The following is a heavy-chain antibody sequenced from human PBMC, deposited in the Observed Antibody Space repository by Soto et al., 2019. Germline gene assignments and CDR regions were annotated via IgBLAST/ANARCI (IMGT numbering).Heavy chain of an antibody. V-gene: IGHV3-33*01. CDR3: ARDMDSNYDGMDV. D-gene: IGHD4-4*01. J-gene: IGHJ6*02. CDR2: IWYDGSSQ. CDR1: GFTFRNSG. Sequence: QVNLVQSGGGLVQPGRSLRLSCEASGFTFRNSGMEWIRQAPGKGLEWVARIWYDGSSQYYADSVKGRFTISRDNSKNTLYMEMNSVRVEDPAVYYCARDMDSNYDGMDVWGQGTKVIVSS.